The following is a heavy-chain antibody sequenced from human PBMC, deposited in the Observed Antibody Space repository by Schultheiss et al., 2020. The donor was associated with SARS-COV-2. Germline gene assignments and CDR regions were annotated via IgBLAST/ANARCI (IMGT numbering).Heavy chain of an antibody. CDR2: ISGSGGST. CDR3: ARDRNYFDY. Sequence: GGSLRLSCAASGFTFSSYGMHWVRQAPGKGLEWVSAISGSGGSTYYADSVKGRFTISRDTSKNTLYLQMNSLRAEDTAVYYCARDRNYFDYWGQGTLVTVAS. CDR1: GFTFSSYG. J-gene: IGHJ4*02. V-gene: IGHV3-23*01.